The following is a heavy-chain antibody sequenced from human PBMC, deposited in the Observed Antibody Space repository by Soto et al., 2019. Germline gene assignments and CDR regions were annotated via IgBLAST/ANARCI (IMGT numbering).Heavy chain of an antibody. Sequence: SETLSLTCTVSGGSISSSSYYWGWIRQPPGKGLEWIGSIYYSGSTYYNPSLKSRVTISVDTSKNQFSLKLSSVTAADTAVYYCARRGLDFWSGLDYYYYYMDVWGKGTTVTVSS. V-gene: IGHV4-39*01. J-gene: IGHJ6*03. CDR1: GGSISSSSYY. CDR2: IYYSGST. CDR3: ARRGLDFWSGLDYYYYYMDV. D-gene: IGHD3-3*01.